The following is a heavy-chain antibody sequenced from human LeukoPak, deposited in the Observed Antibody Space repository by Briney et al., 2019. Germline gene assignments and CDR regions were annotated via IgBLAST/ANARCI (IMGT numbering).Heavy chain of an antibody. D-gene: IGHD6-19*01. CDR3: ARDHSSGWYVSDY. CDR2: INPSGGST. CDR1: GYTFTSYY. Sequence: GASVKVSCKASGYTFTSYYMHWVRLAPGQGREWMGIINPSGGSTSYAQKFQGRVTMTRDTSTSTVYMELSSLRSEDTAVYYCARDHSSGWYVSDYWGQGTPVTVSS. J-gene: IGHJ4*02. V-gene: IGHV1-46*01.